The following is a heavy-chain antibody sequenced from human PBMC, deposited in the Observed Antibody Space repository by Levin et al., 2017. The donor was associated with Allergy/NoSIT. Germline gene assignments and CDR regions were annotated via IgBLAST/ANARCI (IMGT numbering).Heavy chain of an antibody. CDR2: INQVGSEK. Sequence: GESLKISCAASGFSFSSHWMSWVRQAPGKGLEWVANINQVGSEKYYVDSVKGRFTTSRDNTKNSLYLQMNSLRAEDTAVYYCARDGVDAGVYFDYWGQGTLVTVSS. CDR3: ARDGVDAGVYFDY. J-gene: IGHJ4*02. CDR1: GFSFSSHW. D-gene: IGHD2-15*01. V-gene: IGHV3-7*01.